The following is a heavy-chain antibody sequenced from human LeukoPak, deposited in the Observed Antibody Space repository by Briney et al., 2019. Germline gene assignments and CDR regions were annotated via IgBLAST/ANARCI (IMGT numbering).Heavy chain of an antibody. CDR1: GYSFTSYW. V-gene: IGHV5-51*01. Sequence: GESLKISCKGSGYSFTSYWIGWVRQVPGKGLECMGIMYPGDSDTRYNPSFEGQVTISADKSINTAYLQWSSLKASDTATYYCARGGGVLAWILTWTGSFDVWGQGTRVTVFS. J-gene: IGHJ3*01. CDR3: ARGGGVLAWILTWTGSFDV. CDR2: MYPGDSDT. D-gene: IGHD3/OR15-3a*01.